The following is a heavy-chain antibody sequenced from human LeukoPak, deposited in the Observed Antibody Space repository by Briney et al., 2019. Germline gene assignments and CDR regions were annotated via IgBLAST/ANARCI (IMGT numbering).Heavy chain of an antibody. Sequence: GRSLRLSCAASGFTFSSYGMHWVRQAPGKGLEWVAVISYDGSNKYYADSVKGRFTISRDNSKNTLYLQMNSLRAEDTAVYYCAKDQLGATKTADYWGQGTLVTVSS. CDR2: ISYDGSNK. V-gene: IGHV3-30*18. D-gene: IGHD1-26*01. J-gene: IGHJ4*02. CDR3: AKDQLGATKTADY. CDR1: GFTFSSYG.